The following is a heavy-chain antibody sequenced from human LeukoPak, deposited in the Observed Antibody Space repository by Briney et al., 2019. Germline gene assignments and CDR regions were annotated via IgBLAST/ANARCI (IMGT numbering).Heavy chain of an antibody. CDR1: GYTFTSYD. CDR3: ARVLAARPFGPFDY. D-gene: IGHD6-6*01. CDR2: VNPNSGNT. V-gene: IGHV1-8*03. Sequence: ASVKVSCKASGYTFTSYDINWVRQATGQGLEWMGWVNPNSGNTGYAQKFQGRVTITRNTSISTAYMELSSLRSEDTAVYYCARVLAARPFGPFDYWGQGTLVTVSS. J-gene: IGHJ4*02.